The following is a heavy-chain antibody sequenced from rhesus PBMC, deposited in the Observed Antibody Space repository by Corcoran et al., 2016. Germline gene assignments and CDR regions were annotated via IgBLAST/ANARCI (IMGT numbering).Heavy chain of an antibody. V-gene: IGHV3-116*02. CDR2: IRNKGNGGTT. J-gene: IGHJ4*01. CDR1: GFTLSNYF. D-gene: IGHD2-15*01. Sequence: EVRLVESGGGLFQPGGSLRLSCVASGFTLSNYFMVWVRQAPGKGPEWVGFIRNKGNGGTTEYATSVRGRFIISRDDSKSILSLQMNSLKTEDTAVYYCTREMFAPDQWGQGVLVTVSS. CDR3: TREMFAPDQ.